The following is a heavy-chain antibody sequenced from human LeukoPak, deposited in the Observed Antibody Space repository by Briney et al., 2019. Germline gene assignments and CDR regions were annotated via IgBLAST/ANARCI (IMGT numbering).Heavy chain of an antibody. CDR2: IKHSGST. CDR1: GGSFSGYY. CDR3: ARGVAAAWRGLDWFDP. Sequence: ASETLSLTCAVYGGSFSGYYWSWIRQPPGKGLEWIGEIKHSGSTNYNPSLKSRVTISVDTSKNQFSLKLSSVTAADTAVYYCARGVAAAWRGLDWFDPWGQGTLVTVSS. D-gene: IGHD6-13*01. J-gene: IGHJ5*02. V-gene: IGHV4-34*01.